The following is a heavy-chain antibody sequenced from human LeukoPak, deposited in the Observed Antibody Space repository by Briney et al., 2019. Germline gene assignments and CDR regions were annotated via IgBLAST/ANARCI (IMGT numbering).Heavy chain of an antibody. D-gene: IGHD3-10*01. J-gene: IGHJ5*02. V-gene: IGHV4-4*07. CDR3: ARALWFGDQGWFDP. CDR2: IYTSRST. CDR1: GGSISSYY. Sequence: SETLSLTCTVSGGSISSYYWSWIRQPAGKGLEWIGRIYTSRSTNYNPSLKSRVTMSVDTSKNQFSLKLSSVTAADTAVYYCARALWFGDQGWFDPWGQGTLVTVSS.